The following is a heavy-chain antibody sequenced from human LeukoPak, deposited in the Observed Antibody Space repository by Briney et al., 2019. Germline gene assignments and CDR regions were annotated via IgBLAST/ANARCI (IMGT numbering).Heavy chain of an antibody. V-gene: IGHV4-39*01. CDR1: GASIASGTSY. CDR3: ARRGRAVADRNYFYYMDV. Sequence: KPSETLSLTCTVSGASIASGTSYWDWIRQPPGKELEWIGSIYYSGNTYYKSSLKSRLTISVDMSKNQFSLRLTSVTAADTAVYYCARRGRAVADRNYFYYMDVWGKGTAVTISS. D-gene: IGHD6-19*01. CDR2: IYYSGNT. J-gene: IGHJ6*03.